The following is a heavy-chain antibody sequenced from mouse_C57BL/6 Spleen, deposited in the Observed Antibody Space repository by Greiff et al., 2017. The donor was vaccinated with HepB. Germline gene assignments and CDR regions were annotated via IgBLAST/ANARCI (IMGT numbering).Heavy chain of an antibody. Sequence: VQLVESGAELARPGASVKLSCKASGYTFTSYGISWVKQRTGQGLEWIGEIYPRSGNTYYNEKFKGKATLTADKSSSTAYMELRSLTSEDSAVYFCARGGDLTVATSHWYFDVWGTGTTVTVSS. CDR1: GYTFTSYG. D-gene: IGHD1-1*02. V-gene: IGHV1-81*01. J-gene: IGHJ1*03. CDR2: IYPRSGNT. CDR3: ARGGDLTVATSHWYFDV.